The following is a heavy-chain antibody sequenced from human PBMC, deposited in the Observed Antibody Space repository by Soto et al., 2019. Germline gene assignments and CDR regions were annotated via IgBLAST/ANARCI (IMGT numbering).Heavy chain of an antibody. Sequence: GASVKVSCKASGYTFTSYGISWVRQAPGQGLEWMGWISAYNGNTNYVQKLQGRVTMTTDTSTSTAYMELRSLRSDDTAVYYCVRSGGIAAAGTVYYYGMDVWGQGTTVTVSS. J-gene: IGHJ6*02. CDR1: GYTFTSYG. CDR2: ISAYNGNT. D-gene: IGHD6-13*01. V-gene: IGHV1-18*01. CDR3: VRSGGIAAAGTVYYYGMDV.